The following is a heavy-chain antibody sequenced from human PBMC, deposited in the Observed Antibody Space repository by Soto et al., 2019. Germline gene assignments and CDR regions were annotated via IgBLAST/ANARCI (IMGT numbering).Heavy chain of an antibody. CDR1: GFTFASYW. D-gene: IGHD4-17*01. V-gene: IGHV5-51*01. CDR3: ARIGHDYRRDYAAFDY. Sequence: GESLKISFEGSGFTFASYWICWVRQMPVKGLEWMGIVYPGDSDTRYGPSFQGQVTISADKSISTAYLQWNNLKASDTAIYYCARIGHDYRRDYAAFDYCGQGTLVTVSS. J-gene: IGHJ4*02. CDR2: VYPGDSDT.